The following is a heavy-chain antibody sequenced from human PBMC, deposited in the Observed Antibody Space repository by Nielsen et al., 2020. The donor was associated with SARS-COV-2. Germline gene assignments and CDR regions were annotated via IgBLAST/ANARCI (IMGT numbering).Heavy chain of an antibody. J-gene: IGHJ4*02. CDR1: GFTFSSYG. V-gene: IGHV3-30*18. CDR2: ISYDGSNK. Sequence: LSLTCAASGFTFSSYGMHWVRQAPGKGLEWVAVISYDGSNKYYADSVKGRFTISRDNSKNTLYLQMNSLRAEDTAVYYCAKGRWTYFDYWGQGTLVTVSS. D-gene: IGHD2-15*01. CDR3: AKGRWTYFDY.